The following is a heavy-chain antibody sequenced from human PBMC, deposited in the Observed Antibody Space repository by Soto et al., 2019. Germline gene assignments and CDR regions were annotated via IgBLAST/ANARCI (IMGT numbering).Heavy chain of an antibody. CDR1: GYTFTSYY. D-gene: IGHD6-19*01. J-gene: IGHJ6*02. CDR3: ARESASVADSYYYGMDV. Sequence: ASVKVSCKASGYTFTSYYMHWVRQAPGQGLEWMGIINPSGGSTSYAQKFQGRVTMTRDTSTSTVYMELSSLRSEDTAVYYCARESASVADSYYYGMDVWGQGTTVPVSS. CDR2: INPSGGST. V-gene: IGHV1-46*01.